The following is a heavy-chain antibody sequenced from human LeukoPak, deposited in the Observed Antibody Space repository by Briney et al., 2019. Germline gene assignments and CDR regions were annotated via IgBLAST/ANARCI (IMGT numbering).Heavy chain of an antibody. D-gene: IGHD2-15*01. CDR1: GYSFTSYW. Sequence: GESLKISCKGSGYSFTSYWIGWVRQMPGKGLEWMGIIYPGDSDTRYSPSFQGQVTISADKSISTAYLQWSSLRASDTAMYYCARSAVAAKSHFQHWGQGTLVTVSS. CDR2: IYPGDSDT. V-gene: IGHV5-51*01. J-gene: IGHJ1*01. CDR3: ARSAVAAKSHFQH.